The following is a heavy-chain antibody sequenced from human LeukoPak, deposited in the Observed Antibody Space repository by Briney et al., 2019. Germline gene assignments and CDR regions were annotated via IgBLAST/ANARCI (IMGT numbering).Heavy chain of an antibody. V-gene: IGHV3-30*18. Sequence: GGSLRLSCAASGFTFSSYGMHWVRQAPGKGLEWVAVISYDGSNKYYADSVKGRFTISRDNSKNTLYLQMNSLRAEDAAVYYCAKGPLGYCSSTSCSNRYYYYYYMDVWGKGTTVTVSS. J-gene: IGHJ6*03. CDR3: AKGPLGYCSSTSCSNRYYYYYYMDV. D-gene: IGHD2-2*01. CDR1: GFTFSSYG. CDR2: ISYDGSNK.